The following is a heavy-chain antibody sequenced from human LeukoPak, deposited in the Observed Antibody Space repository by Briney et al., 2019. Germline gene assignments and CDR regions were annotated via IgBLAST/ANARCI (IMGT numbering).Heavy chain of an antibody. CDR2: IKEDGSDK. CDR1: GFTFSNYW. J-gene: IGHJ4*02. Sequence: PGGSLRLSCAASGFTFSNYWMDWVRQSPGKGLEWVANIKEDGSDKYYVDSVRGRFTISRDNAKNSLYLQMNSLRAEDTAVYYCARNSGWFRFDYWGQGTLVTVFS. CDR3: ARNSGWFRFDY. D-gene: IGHD6-19*01. V-gene: IGHV3-7*03.